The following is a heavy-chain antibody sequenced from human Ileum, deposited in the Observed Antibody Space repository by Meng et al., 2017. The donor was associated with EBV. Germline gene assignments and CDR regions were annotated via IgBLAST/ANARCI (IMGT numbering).Heavy chain of an antibody. CDR2: IYYSGRT. CDR1: GGPINSSSYY. J-gene: IGHJ5*02. V-gene: IGHV4-39*01. D-gene: IGHD6-13*01. Sequence: LQLQQLVPGLGKPSAPLSLSLTCSGGPINSSSYYWGWIRQPPGKGLEWIGSIYYSGRTYYNPSLKSRVTISVDKSKNQFSLKLSSVTAADKAVYYCARPIAAAGWFDPWGQGTLVTVSS. CDR3: ARPIAAAGWFDP.